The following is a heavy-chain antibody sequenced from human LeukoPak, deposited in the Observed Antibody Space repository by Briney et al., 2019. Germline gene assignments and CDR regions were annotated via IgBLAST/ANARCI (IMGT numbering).Heavy chain of an antibody. CDR1: GFTFSSYG. CDR2: ISSSGFTI. Sequence: PGGSLRLSCAASGFTFSSYGMHWVRQAPEKGLEWVSYISSSGFTINYADSVKGRFTISRDNAKNSLYLQMNSLRAEDTAVYYCVRGVPKTSYYYYYMDVWGKGTTVTVSS. D-gene: IGHD4-11*01. J-gene: IGHJ6*03. V-gene: IGHV3-48*01. CDR3: VRGVPKTSYYYYYMDV.